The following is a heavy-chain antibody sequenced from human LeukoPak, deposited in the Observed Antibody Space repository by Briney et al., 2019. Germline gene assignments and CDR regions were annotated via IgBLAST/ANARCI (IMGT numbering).Heavy chain of an antibody. CDR3: ATAYSSGWYAMSAFDI. J-gene: IGHJ3*02. CDR1: GYTFTGYY. V-gene: IGHV1-2*02. D-gene: IGHD6-19*01. CDR2: INPNSGGT. Sequence: ASVNVSCKASGYTFTGYYMHWVRQAPGQGREGMGWINPNSGGTNYAQKFQGRVTMTRDTSISTAYMELSRLRSDDTAVYYCATAYSSGWYAMSAFDIWGQGTMVTVSS.